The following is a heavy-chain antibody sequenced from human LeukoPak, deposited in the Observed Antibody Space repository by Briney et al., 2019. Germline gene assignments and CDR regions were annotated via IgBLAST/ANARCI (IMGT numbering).Heavy chain of an antibody. CDR2: ISHDGGNA. CDR1: GFSFSGFG. CDR3: AKDLTLYGDFPYFDY. D-gene: IGHD2-21*01. V-gene: IGHV3-30*18. Sequence: GRSLRLSCSPSGFSFSGFGVHWVRQAPGKGLEWVALISHDGGNAEYVESVTGRFTISRDNSKNTLYLQMNSLRAEDTAVYYCAKDLTLYGDFPYFDYWGQGTLVTVSS. J-gene: IGHJ4*02.